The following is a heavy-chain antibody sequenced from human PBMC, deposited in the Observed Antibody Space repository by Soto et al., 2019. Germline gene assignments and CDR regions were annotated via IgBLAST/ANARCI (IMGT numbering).Heavy chain of an antibody. J-gene: IGHJ4*02. CDR3: ARETSLYSSGWCY. CDR1: GVTLCIYG. V-gene: IGHV3-33*01. Sequence: AGSLRLCCAASGVTLCIYGMHWARQAPGKGLEWVAVIWYDGSNKYYADSVKGRFTISRDNSKNTLYLQMNSLRAEDTAVYYCARETSLYSSGWCYWGQGTLVTVSS. D-gene: IGHD6-19*01. CDR2: IWYDGSNK.